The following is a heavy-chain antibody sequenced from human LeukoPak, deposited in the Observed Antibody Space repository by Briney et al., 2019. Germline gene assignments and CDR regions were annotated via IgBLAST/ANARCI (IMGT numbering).Heavy chain of an antibody. V-gene: IGHV4-34*01. CDR2: INHSGST. J-gene: IGHJ3*02. D-gene: IGHD3-10*01. Sequence: SETLSLTCAVYGGSFSGYYWSWIRQPPGKGLEWIGEINHSGSTNYNPSLKSRVTISVDTSKNQFSLKLSSVTAADTAVYYCARLYGSGSYYNALGAFDIWGQGTMVTVSS. CDR3: ARLYGSGSYYNALGAFDI. CDR1: GGSFSGYY.